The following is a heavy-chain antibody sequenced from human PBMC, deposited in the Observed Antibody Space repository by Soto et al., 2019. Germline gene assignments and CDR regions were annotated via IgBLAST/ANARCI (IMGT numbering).Heavy chain of an antibody. Sequence: PGESLKISCKASGYSFTNFWLGWVRQMPGKGLEWLGIIYPGDSEIRYSSSFQGQVTISADRSISTAYLQWSSLKASDTAIYYCAPQHPFDSSGWFHGGPGTLATV. D-gene: IGHD6-19*01. CDR3: APQHPFDSSGWFH. CDR1: GYSFTNFW. CDR2: IYPGDSEI. V-gene: IGHV5-51*01. J-gene: IGHJ1*01.